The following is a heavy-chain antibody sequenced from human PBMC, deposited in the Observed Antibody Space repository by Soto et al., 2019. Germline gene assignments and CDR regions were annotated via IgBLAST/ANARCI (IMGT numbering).Heavy chain of an antibody. CDR2: INHSGST. CDR3: ARVKDIVVVTAAPRRGPFDH. J-gene: IGHJ5*02. D-gene: IGHD2-2*01. CDR1: GGSFSGYY. V-gene: IGHV4-34*01. Sequence: SETLSLTCAVYGGSFSGYYWSWIRQPPGKGLEWIGEINHSGSTNYNPSLKSRVTISVDTSKNQFSLKLSSVTAADTAVYYCARVKDIVVVTAAPRRGPFDHWGQGTLVTVSS.